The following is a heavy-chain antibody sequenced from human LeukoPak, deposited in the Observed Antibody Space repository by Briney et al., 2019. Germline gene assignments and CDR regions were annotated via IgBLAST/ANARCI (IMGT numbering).Heavy chain of an antibody. Sequence: PSETLSLTCTVSGGSISGYYWNWIRQPPGKGLEWIGCIYYSGSTNYNPSLKSRVTISVDTSKNQFSLKLSSVTAADTAVYYCAREFLPHFDYWGQGTLVTVSS. CDR3: AREFLPHFDY. V-gene: IGHV4-59*12. CDR1: GGSISGYY. D-gene: IGHD2/OR15-2a*01. J-gene: IGHJ4*02. CDR2: IYYSGST.